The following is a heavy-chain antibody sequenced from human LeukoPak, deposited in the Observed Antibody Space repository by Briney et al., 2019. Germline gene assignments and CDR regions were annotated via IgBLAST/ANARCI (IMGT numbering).Heavy chain of an antibody. Sequence: PETLSLTCTVSGDSISTYYWSWVRQPAGKGLEWIGRIYISGTPNYNPSLRGRVTMSIDTSMNQFSLKLTSVTAADTAVYYCAREKMTTITTIDYWGQGTLVTVSS. CDR1: GDSISTYY. D-gene: IGHD4-11*01. J-gene: IGHJ4*02. CDR2: IYISGTP. V-gene: IGHV4-4*07. CDR3: AREKMTTITTIDY.